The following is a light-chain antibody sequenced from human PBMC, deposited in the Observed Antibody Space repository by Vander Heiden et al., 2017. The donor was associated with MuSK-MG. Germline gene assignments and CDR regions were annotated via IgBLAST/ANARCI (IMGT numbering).Light chain of an antibody. CDR3: QQRHNTPFT. V-gene: IGKV1-39*01. CDR1: HAISTY. J-gene: IGKJ5*01. CDR2: AAS. Sequence: DIQMTQSPSSLSASVGDRVTITCRASHAISTYLNWYQHKPGKAPQLLIYAASSLQSGAPSRFSGSGSGTDFTLTISSLQREDFATYYCQQRHNTPFTFGQGTRLEVK.